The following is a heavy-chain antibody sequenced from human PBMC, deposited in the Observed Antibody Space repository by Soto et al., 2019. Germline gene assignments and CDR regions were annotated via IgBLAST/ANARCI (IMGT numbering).Heavy chain of an antibody. V-gene: IGHV3-33*01. J-gene: IGHJ3*02. CDR1: GFTFCSYG. CDR3: ARDKDYYDSSGYYYVKGAFDI. Sequence: GGSLRLSCAASGFTFCSYGMHWVRQAPGKGLEWVAVIWYDGSNKYYADSVKGRFTISRDNSKNTLYLQMNSLRAEDTAVYYCARDKDYYDSSGYYYVKGAFDIWGQGTMVTVSS. CDR2: IWYDGSNK. D-gene: IGHD3-22*01.